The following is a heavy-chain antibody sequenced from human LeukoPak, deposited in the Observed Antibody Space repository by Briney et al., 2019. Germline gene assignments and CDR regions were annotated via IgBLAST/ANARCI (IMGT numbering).Heavy chain of an antibody. Sequence: GGSLRLSCAASGFTFSSYAMHWVRQAPGKGLEWVAVISYDGSNKYYADSVKGRFTISRDNSKNTLYLQMNSLRAEDTAVYYCARDFGTRAYVLLWFGELFCGMDVWGQGTTVTVSS. CDR1: GFTFSSYA. D-gene: IGHD3-10*01. V-gene: IGHV3-30-3*01. CDR3: ARDFGTRAYVLLWFGELFCGMDV. J-gene: IGHJ6*02. CDR2: ISYDGSNK.